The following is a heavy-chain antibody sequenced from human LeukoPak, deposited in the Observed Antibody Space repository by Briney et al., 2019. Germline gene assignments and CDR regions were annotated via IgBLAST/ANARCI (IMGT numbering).Heavy chain of an antibody. J-gene: IGHJ4*02. CDR1: GGSISSYY. D-gene: IGHD3-10*01. CDR2: IYYSGST. Sequence: PSETLSLTCTVSGGSISSYYWSWIRQPPGKGLEWIGYIYYSGSTNYNPSLKSRVTISVDTSKNQFSLKLSSVTAADTAVYYCARDQPGHYYGSGSYYIIDYWGQGTLVTVSS. V-gene: IGHV4-59*12. CDR3: ARDQPGHYYGSGSYYIIDY.